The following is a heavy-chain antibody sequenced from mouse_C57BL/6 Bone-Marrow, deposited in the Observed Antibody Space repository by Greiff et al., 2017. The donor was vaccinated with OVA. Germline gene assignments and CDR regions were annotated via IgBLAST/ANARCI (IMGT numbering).Heavy chain of an antibody. V-gene: IGHV1-18*01. CDR2: INPNNGGT. CDR3: ARKAYSNDPYWDFDV. CDR1: GYTFTDYN. Sequence: DVKLQESGPELVKPGASVKIPCKASGYTFTDYNMDWVKQSHGKSLEWIGDINPNNGGTIYNQKFKGKATLTVDKSSSTAYMELRSLTSEDTAVYYCARKAYSNDPYWDFDVWGTGTTVTVSS. J-gene: IGHJ1*03. D-gene: IGHD2-5*01.